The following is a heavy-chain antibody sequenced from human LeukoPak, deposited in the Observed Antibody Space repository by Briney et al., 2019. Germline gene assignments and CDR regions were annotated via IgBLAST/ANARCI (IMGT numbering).Heavy chain of an antibody. D-gene: IGHD2-15*01. Sequence: LETLSLTCAVYGGSFSGYYWSWIRQPPGKGLEWIGEINHSGSTNYNPSLKSRVTISVDTYKNQFSLKLSSVTAADTAVYYCARVDIVVVVATDWGQGTLVTVSS. CDR1: GGSFSGYY. J-gene: IGHJ4*02. CDR2: INHSGST. V-gene: IGHV4-34*01. CDR3: ARVDIVVVVATD.